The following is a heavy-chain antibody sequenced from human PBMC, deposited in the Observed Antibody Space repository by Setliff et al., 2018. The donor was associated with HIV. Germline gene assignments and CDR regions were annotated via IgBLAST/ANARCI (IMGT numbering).Heavy chain of an antibody. D-gene: IGHD3-3*01. CDR1: GDSITSSSYY. J-gene: IGHJ6*03. V-gene: IGHV4-39*01. Sequence: SLTCTVSGDSITSSSYYWGWIRQPPGKGLEWIGSIYYTGSTSYNPSLTSRVSISVDTSTSQFSLKLISVTAADTAVYYCAAYFDFWSGYGLRGVVPCMDVWGKGTTVTVS. CDR2: IYYTGST. CDR3: AAYFDFWSGYGLRGVVPCMDV.